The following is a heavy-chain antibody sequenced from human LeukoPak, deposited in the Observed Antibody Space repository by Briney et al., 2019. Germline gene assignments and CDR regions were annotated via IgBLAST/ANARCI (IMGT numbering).Heavy chain of an antibody. Sequence: GGSLRLSCAASGFTFSSYAMSWVRQAPGKGLEWVSGISGSGGSTYYADSVKGRFTISRDNSKHTLYLQMNSLRAEDTAVYYCAKETGYGGYDYGDYWGQGTLVTVSS. CDR3: AKETGYGGYDYGDY. CDR2: ISGSGGST. D-gene: IGHD5-12*01. CDR1: GFTFSSYA. V-gene: IGHV3-23*01. J-gene: IGHJ4*02.